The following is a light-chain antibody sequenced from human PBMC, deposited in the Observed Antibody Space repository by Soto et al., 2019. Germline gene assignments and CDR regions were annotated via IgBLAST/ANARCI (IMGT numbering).Light chain of an antibody. CDR3: FSYAGAGNFV. J-gene: IGLJ1*01. CDR1: SSDVGSYNL. Sequence: QSALTQPGSVSWSPGHSIAIACTGTSSDVGSYNLVSWFQQHPGKAPKLFIYEVNRRPSGVSDRLSGSKSANTASLTISGLQAEDEADYYCFSYAGAGNFVFGTGTKVTVL. V-gene: IGLV2-23*02. CDR2: EVN.